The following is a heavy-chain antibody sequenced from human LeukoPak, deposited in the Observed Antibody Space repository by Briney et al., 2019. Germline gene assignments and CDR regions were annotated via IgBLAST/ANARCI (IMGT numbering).Heavy chain of an antibody. V-gene: IGHV1-3*01. CDR1: GYTFTNYA. CDR3: ARDTVRGVYGWFDP. J-gene: IGHJ5*02. D-gene: IGHD3-10*01. Sequence: ASVKVSCKASGYTFTNYAMHWVRQAPGQRLEWMGWINAGNGNTKYSQKFQGRVTITRDTSASTAYMELSSLRSEDTGVYYCARDTVRGVYGWFDPWGQGTLVTVSS. CDR2: INAGNGNT.